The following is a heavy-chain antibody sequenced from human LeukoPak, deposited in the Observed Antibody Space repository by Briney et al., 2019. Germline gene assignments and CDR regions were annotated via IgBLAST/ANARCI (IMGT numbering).Heavy chain of an antibody. CDR1: GFTFSTYW. J-gene: IGHJ5*02. D-gene: IGHD3-10*01. Sequence: GGSLRLSCAASGFTFSTYWMNWVRQAPGKGLEWVANIKQDGSEKSYVDSVKGRFTISRDNAKNSLYLQMNSLRAEDTAVYYCARHGSRRGAWFDPWGQATLVTVSS. CDR3: ARHGSRRGAWFDP. CDR2: IKQDGSEK. V-gene: IGHV3-7*01.